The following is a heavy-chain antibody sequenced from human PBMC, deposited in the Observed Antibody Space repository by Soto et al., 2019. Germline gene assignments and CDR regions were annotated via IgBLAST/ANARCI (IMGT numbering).Heavy chain of an antibody. CDR2: IWYDGSNK. Sequence: GGSLRLSCAASGFTFSSYGMHWVRQAPGKGLEWVAVIWYDGSNKYYADSVKGRFTISRDNSKNTLYLQMNSLRAEDTAVYYCARDECSSSWYWSDYYYYYYGMDVWGQGTTVTVSS. CDR3: ARDECSSSWYWSDYYYYYYGMDV. CDR1: GFTFSSYG. D-gene: IGHD6-13*01. J-gene: IGHJ6*02. V-gene: IGHV3-33*01.